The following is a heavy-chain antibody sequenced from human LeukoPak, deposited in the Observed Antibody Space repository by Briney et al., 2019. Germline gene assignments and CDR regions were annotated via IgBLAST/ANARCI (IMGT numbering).Heavy chain of an antibody. J-gene: IGHJ4*02. Sequence: SETLSLTCAVYGGSFSGYYWSWIRQPRGKGLEWIGEINHSGSTNYNPSLKSRVTISVDTSKNQFSLKLSSVTAADTAVYYCARKRWVIAPFDYWGQGTLVTVSS. D-gene: IGHD3-16*02. CDR2: INHSGST. CDR3: ARKRWVIAPFDY. CDR1: GGSFSGYY. V-gene: IGHV4-34*01.